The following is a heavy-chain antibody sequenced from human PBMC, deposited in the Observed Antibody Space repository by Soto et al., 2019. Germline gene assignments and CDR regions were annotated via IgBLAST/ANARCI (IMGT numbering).Heavy chain of an antibody. D-gene: IGHD6-6*01. CDR3: ASDRPPHWFAP. V-gene: IGHV3-30-3*01. CDR1: GFTFSSYA. CDR2: ISYDGSNK. Sequence: QVQLVESGGGVVQPGRSLRLSCAASGFTFSSYAMHWVRQAPGKGLEWVAVISYDGSNKYYADSVKGRFTISRDNSKNTLYLHLNSLSAEDTAVYYCASDRPPHWFAPWGQGTLVTVSS. J-gene: IGHJ5*02.